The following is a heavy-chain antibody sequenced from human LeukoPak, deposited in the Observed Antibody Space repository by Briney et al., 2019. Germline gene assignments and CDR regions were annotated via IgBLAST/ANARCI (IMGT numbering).Heavy chain of an antibody. CDR2: IYPGDSDT. Sequence: GESLKISCKGSGYSFTSYWIGWVRQMPGKGLEWMGIIYPGDSDTRYSPSFQGQVTISADKSISTAYLQWSSLKASDTAMYYCARPFNYYDSSGYYSSWFDPWGQGTLVTVSS. J-gene: IGHJ5*02. CDR3: ARPFNYYDSSGYYSSWFDP. V-gene: IGHV5-51*01. D-gene: IGHD3-22*01. CDR1: GYSFTSYW.